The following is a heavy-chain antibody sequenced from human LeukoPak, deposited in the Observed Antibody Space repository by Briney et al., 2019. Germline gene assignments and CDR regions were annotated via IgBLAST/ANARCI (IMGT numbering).Heavy chain of an antibody. Sequence: SETLSLTCTVSSGSISSSGYHWRWIRQPPGQGLVWIEYIYYSESTNYNPSLKSRVTISVDTSKNQFSLKLSAVTAADTAVYYCARVSRLPSGYVPWFDPWGQGTLVTVSS. CDR2: IYYSEST. V-gene: IGHV4-61*08. D-gene: IGHD5-12*01. CDR1: SGSISSSGYH. J-gene: IGHJ5*02. CDR3: ARVSRLPSGYVPWFDP.